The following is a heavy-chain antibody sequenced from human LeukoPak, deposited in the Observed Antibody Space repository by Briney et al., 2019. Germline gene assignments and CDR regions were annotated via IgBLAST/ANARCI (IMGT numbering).Heavy chain of an antibody. CDR1: GFTFSSYS. J-gene: IGHJ6*02. V-gene: IGHV3-21*01. CDR2: ISSSSSYI. CDR3: ARISVLWYFYAMDV. D-gene: IGHD3-10*01. Sequence: PGGSLRLSCAASGFTFSSYSMNWVRQAPGKGLEWVSSISSSSSYIYYADSVKGRFTIPRDNSKNTLYLQMNSLRAEDTAVYYCARISVLWYFYAMDVWGQGTTVTVSS.